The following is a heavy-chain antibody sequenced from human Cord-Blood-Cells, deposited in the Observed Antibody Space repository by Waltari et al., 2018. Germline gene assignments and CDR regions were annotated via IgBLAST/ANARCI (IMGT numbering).Heavy chain of an antibody. Sequence: EVQLVESGGGLIQPGGSLRLSCAASGFTVSSNYMSWVRQAPGKGLEWVSVIYSGGSTYYADSVKGRFTISRDNSKNTLYLQMNSLRAEDTAVYYCARDLTGGLYYYYGMDVWGQGTTVTVSS. CDR2: IYSGGST. J-gene: IGHJ6*02. V-gene: IGHV3-53*01. CDR1: GFTVSSNY. CDR3: ARDLTGGLYYYYGMDV. D-gene: IGHD3-9*01.